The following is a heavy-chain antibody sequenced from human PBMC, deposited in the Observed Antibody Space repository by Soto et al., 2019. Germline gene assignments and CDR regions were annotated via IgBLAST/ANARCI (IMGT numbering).Heavy chain of an antibody. J-gene: IGHJ4*02. CDR3: ASVEYPEVYSGSYFDY. CDR2: IIPIFGTA. V-gene: IGHV1-69*13. D-gene: IGHD1-26*01. Sequence: GASVKVSCKASGGTFSSYAISWVRQAPGQGLEWMGGIIPIFGTANYAQKFQGRVTITADESTSTAYMELSSLRSEDTAVYYCASVEYPEVYSGSYFDYWGQGTLVTVSS. CDR1: GGTFSSYA.